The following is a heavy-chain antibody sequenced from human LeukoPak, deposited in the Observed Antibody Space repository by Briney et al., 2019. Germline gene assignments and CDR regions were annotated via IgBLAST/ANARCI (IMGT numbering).Heavy chain of an antibody. CDR3: AREPPYTGHCDITTCDVSRFDL. CDR1: RNIFTGYF. D-gene: IGHD2-2*01. J-gene: IGHJ4*02. V-gene: IGHV1-2*02. Sequence: ASVKVSCKASRNIFTGYFIHWVRQAPAQGLEWMGWINPKNGGTNPAEKFQGRVTMTRDTSLSTAFMELTGLTSDDTAVYFCAREPPYTGHCDITTCDVSRFDLWGQGTLVTVSS. CDR2: INPKNGGT.